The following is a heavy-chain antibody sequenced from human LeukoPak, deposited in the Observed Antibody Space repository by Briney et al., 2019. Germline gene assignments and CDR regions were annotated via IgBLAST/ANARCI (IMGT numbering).Heavy chain of an antibody. CDR3: ARRRSSSWLFDY. CDR2: INWNGGST. D-gene: IGHD6-13*01. J-gene: IGHJ4*02. CDR1: GFTFDDYG. V-gene: IGHV3-20*04. Sequence: PGGSLRLSCAASGFTFDDYGMSWVRHAPGKGLEWVSGINWNGGSTGYADSVKGRFTISRDNAKNSLYLQMNSLRAEDTALYYCARRRSSSWLFDYWGQGTLVTVSS.